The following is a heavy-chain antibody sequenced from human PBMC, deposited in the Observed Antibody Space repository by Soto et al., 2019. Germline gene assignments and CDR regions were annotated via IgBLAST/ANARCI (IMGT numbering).Heavy chain of an antibody. J-gene: IGHJ3*01. CDR2: ISASGGST. CDR1: GFTFGRYA. D-gene: IGHD4-17*01. Sequence: EVQLLESGGGLVQPGGSLRLSCAASGFTFGRYAMSWVRQAPGKGLEWVSSISASGGSTYYADSVKDHFTISRDSSKNTGFLQMNSLRAEDTAKYNCAKNRWRDGDHAGLDAFDVWGQGTMVTVSS. V-gene: IGHV3-23*01. CDR3: AKNRWRDGDHAGLDAFDV.